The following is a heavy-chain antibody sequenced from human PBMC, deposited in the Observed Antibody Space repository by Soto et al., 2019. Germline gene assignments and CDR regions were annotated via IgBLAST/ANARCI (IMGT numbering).Heavy chain of an antibody. J-gene: IGHJ4*02. Sequence: QVQLHQWGAGLLKPSETLSLTCAVYGGSFTTYYWSWIRQSPGKGLEWIGEINHSGFTNYNPSLESRVTTSVYTSKNQFALKLRSVPAADTAIYYCARRYCSDSYCSYFDYWGRGTLVSVSS. CDR1: GGSFTTYY. D-gene: IGHD2-15*01. CDR2: INHSGFT. CDR3: ARRYCSDSYCSYFDY. V-gene: IGHV4-34*01.